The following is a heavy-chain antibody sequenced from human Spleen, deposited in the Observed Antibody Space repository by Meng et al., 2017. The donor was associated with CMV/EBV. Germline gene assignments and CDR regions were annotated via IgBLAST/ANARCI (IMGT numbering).Heavy chain of an antibody. V-gene: IGHV3-11*04. CDR3: VREKSSSYFDY. CDR1: GFTVSTNY. CDR2: ISGSGLTI. Sequence: GESLKISCAASGFTVSTNYMTWVRQAPGKGLEWVSYISGSGLTIIYADSVKGRFTISRDSALYLQMNSLRAEDTALYYCVREKSSSYFDYWGQGTLVTVSS. J-gene: IGHJ4*02. D-gene: IGHD6-6*01.